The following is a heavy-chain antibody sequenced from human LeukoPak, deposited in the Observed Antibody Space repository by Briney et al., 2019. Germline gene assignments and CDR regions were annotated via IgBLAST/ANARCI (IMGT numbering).Heavy chain of an antibody. J-gene: IGHJ4*02. CDR1: GGSISSSSYY. Sequence: KSSETLSLTCTVSGGSISSSSYYWGWIRQPPGKWLEWIGEINHSGSTNYNPSLKSRVTISVDTSKNQFSLKLSSVTAADTAVYYCARGNWNPFDYWGQGTLVTVSS. CDR3: ARGNWNPFDY. CDR2: INHSGST. D-gene: IGHD1-1*01. V-gene: IGHV4-39*07.